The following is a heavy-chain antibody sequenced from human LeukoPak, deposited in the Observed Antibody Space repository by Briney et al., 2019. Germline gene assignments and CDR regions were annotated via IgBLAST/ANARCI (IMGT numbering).Heavy chain of an antibody. D-gene: IGHD3-22*01. Sequence: ASVKVSCKASGYTFTSYYMHWVRQAPGQGLEWMGIINPGGGSISYAQKFQGRVTMTRDTSTSTVYMELSSLRSEDTAVYYCARVGDSSGYHHDAFDIWGQGTMVTVSS. CDR3: ARVGDSSGYHHDAFDI. V-gene: IGHV1-46*01. CDR1: GYTFTSYY. CDR2: INPGGGSI. J-gene: IGHJ3*02.